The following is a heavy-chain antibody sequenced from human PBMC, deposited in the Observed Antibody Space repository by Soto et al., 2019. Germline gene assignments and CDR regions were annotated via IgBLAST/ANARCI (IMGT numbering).Heavy chain of an antibody. J-gene: IGHJ4*02. V-gene: IGHV3-30-3*01. D-gene: IGHD1-7*01. Sequence: CSASGCDCRIYAMHWVREAPGKLLEWVAVISYDGSNKYYADSVKGRFTISRDNSKNTLYLQMNSLRAEDTAVYYCARDTWNYGFDYWGQGTLVTVSS. CDR3: ARDTWNYGFDY. CDR1: GCDCRIYA. CDR2: ISYDGSNK.